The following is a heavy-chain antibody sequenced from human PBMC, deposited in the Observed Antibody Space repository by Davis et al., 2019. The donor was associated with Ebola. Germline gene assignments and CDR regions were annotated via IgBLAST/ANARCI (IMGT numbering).Heavy chain of an antibody. CDR2: INHSGST. CDR3: ARDRKDIVVVPAAITAYYYYYMDV. J-gene: IGHJ6*03. D-gene: IGHD2-2*02. CDR1: GGSFSGYY. Sequence: PSETLSLTCAVYGGSFSGYYWSWIRQPPGKGLEWIGEINHSGSTNYNPSLKSRVTISVDTSKNQFSLKLSSVTAADTAVYYCARDRKDIVVVPAAITAYYYYYMDVWGKGTTVTVSS. V-gene: IGHV4-34*09.